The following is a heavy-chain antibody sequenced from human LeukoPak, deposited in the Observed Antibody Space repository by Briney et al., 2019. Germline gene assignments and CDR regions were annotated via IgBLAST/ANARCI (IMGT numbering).Heavy chain of an antibody. V-gene: IGHV5-51*01. CDR3: ARGAYGSGSSYNFYGMDV. J-gene: IGHJ6*02. D-gene: IGHD3-10*01. Sequence: GESLKISCKGSGYRFPTSWIAWVRQMPGKGFEWMGVIYPDDPDTIYNPSFEGQVTFSVDKSISTASLQWSSLKASDTAIYYCARGAYGSGSSYNFYGMDVWGQGTPVAVSS. CDR2: IYPDDPDT. CDR1: GYRFPTSW.